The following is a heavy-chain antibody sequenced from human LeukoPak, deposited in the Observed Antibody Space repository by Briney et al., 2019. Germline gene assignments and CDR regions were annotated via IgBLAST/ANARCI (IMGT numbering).Heavy chain of an antibody. CDR3: ARGRVGFYYGSAKPYHYGLDV. V-gene: IGHV4-34*01. CDR2: ISHSGST. J-gene: IGHJ6*02. D-gene: IGHD3-10*01. CDR1: GDVFRNYD. Sequence: SETLSLTCAVFGDVFRNYDWNWIRQPPGKGLEWVWEISHSGSTHYMPASKRRVAISVDTSTNQFSLKLTSLTPAETAVYYCARGRVGFYYGSAKPYHYGLDVWGRGTTVTVSS.